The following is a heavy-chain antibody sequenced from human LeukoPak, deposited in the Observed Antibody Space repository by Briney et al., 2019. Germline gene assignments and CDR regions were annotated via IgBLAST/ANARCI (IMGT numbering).Heavy chain of an antibody. Sequence: GGSLRLSCAASGFTFSNYWMSWVRQAPGKGLEWVANIKEDGSEKNYVDSVKGRFTISRDNAKNSLYLQMNSLRAEDTGVYYCARLGYNSDVDYWGQGTLVTVSS. J-gene: IGHJ4*02. D-gene: IGHD5-24*01. CDR1: GFTFSNYW. CDR3: ARLGYNSDVDY. V-gene: IGHV3-7*01. CDR2: IKEDGSEK.